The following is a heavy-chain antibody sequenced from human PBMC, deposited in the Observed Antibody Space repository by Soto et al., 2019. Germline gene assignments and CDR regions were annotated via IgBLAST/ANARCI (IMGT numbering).Heavy chain of an antibody. D-gene: IGHD3-10*01. CDR1: GFTFSNFG. J-gene: IGHJ6*02. CDR2: INGDGSSM. Sequence: PGGSLRLSCVASGFTFSNFGMIWVRQAPGKGLEWVSSINGDGSSMHNADSVKGRFTISRDNSKSTLYLQMNSLRVEDTAVYYCATSFRHSGPNGVDVWGQGTTVTVSS. V-gene: IGHV3-23*01. CDR3: ATSFRHSGPNGVDV.